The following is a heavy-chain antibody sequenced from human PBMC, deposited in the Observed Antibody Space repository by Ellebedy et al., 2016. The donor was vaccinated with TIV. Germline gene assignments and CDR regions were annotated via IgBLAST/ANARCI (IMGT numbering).Heavy chain of an antibody. CDR3: ARDLGMTMAPYYFDY. CDR2: ISAYNGNT. Sequence: ASVKVSXXASGYTFITHGISWVRQAPGQGLEWTGWISAYNGNTKYAQKFHDRVTMTTDTSTSTAYMELRRLRSDDTAVYYCARDLGMTMAPYYFDYWGQGTLVTVSS. V-gene: IGHV1-18*01. J-gene: IGHJ4*02. D-gene: IGHD1-14*01. CDR1: GYTFITHG.